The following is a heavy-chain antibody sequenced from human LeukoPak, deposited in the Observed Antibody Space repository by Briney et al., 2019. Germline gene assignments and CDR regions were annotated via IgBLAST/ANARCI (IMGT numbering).Heavy chain of an antibody. CDR1: GFTFSSYS. J-gene: IGHJ4*02. D-gene: IGHD5-24*01. CDR2: ISSSSSTI. V-gene: IGHV3-48*02. CDR3: ARDGYRRIDS. Sequence: PGGSLRLSCAASGFTFSSYSMNWVRQAPGKGLEWVSFISSSSSTIKHADSVKGRFTISRDNAKNSVHLQMNSLRDEDTAVYYCARDGYRRIDSWGQGTLVTVSS.